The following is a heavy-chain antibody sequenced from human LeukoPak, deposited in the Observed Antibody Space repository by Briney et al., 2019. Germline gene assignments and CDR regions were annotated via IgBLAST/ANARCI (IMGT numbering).Heavy chain of an antibody. D-gene: IGHD3-10*01. J-gene: IGHJ5*02. CDR1: GGSLSNHH. CDR2: IYYSGST. V-gene: IGHV4-59*11. Sequence: SETLPLTCTVCGGSLSNHHWSWIRQPPGKGLEWIGYIYYSGSTNYNPSLNRRVTISVDTSNNQFSLKLSSVTAAATAVYYCARVNYYSSGSENWFDPWGQGTLVTVSS. CDR3: ARVNYYSSGSENWFDP.